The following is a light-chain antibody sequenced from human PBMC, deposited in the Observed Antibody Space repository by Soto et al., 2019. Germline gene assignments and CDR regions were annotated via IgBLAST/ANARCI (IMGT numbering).Light chain of an antibody. J-gene: IGKJ4*01. CDR1: QSISSW. V-gene: IGKV1-5*03. CDR3: XXXXXXXXT. Sequence: DIQMTQSPSTLSASVGDRVTITCRASQSISSWLAWYQQKPGKAPKLLIYKASSLESGVPSRFSGSGSGTEFTLXXXXXQPXXXXXXXXXXXXXXXXTXGGGTKVEIK. CDR2: KAS.